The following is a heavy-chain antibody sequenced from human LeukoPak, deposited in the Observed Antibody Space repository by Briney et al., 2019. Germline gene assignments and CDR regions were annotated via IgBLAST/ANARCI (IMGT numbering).Heavy chain of an antibody. Sequence: GGSLRLSCAASGFTFSSYSMNWGRQAPGKGLEWVSSISSSSSYIYYADSVKGRFTISRDNAKNSLYLQMNSLRAEDTAVYYCARDGVSVGIAGPHDYWGQGTLVTVSS. CDR1: GFTFSSYS. CDR3: ARDGVSVGIAGPHDY. D-gene: IGHD6-13*01. J-gene: IGHJ4*02. V-gene: IGHV3-21*01. CDR2: ISSSSSYI.